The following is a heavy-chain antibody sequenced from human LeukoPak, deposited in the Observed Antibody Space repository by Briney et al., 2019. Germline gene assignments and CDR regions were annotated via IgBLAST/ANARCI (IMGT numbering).Heavy chain of an antibody. CDR3: ARQGSGGRAFDI. Sequence: SETLSLTCIVSGGSISSYYWSGIRQPPGKGLEWIGYIYSSGSTNSNPSLKSRVTISVDTSKSQFSLKMTSVTAADTAVYYCARQGSGGRAFDIWGQGTMVTVSS. J-gene: IGHJ3*02. CDR2: IYSSGST. CDR1: GGSISSYY. V-gene: IGHV4-59*08. D-gene: IGHD1-26*01.